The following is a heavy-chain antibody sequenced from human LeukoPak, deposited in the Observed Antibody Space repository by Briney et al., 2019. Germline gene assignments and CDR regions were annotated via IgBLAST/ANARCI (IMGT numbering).Heavy chain of an antibody. CDR2: VSSTGSYI. Sequence: GGSLRLSCAASGFTFSNYAMIWVRQAPVKGLEWVSSVSSTGSYIYYADSVKGRFTISRDNAKNSLYVQMNTLRAEDTAVYYCARGGIAVAVFAFDIWGQGTMVTVSS. V-gene: IGHV3-21*01. J-gene: IGHJ3*02. D-gene: IGHD6-19*01. CDR1: GFTFSNYA. CDR3: ARGGIAVAVFAFDI.